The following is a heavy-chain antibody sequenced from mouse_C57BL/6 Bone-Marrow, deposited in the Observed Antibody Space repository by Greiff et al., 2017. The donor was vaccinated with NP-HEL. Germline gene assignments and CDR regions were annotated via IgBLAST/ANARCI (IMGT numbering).Heavy chain of an antibody. CDR3: ARGVVATSWYFDV. V-gene: IGHV1-54*01. CDR2: INPGSGGT. CDR1: GYAFTNYL. D-gene: IGHD1-1*01. J-gene: IGHJ1*03. Sequence: VQLVESGAELVRPGTSVMVSCKASGYAFTNYLIEWVKQRPGQGLEWIGVINPGSGGTNYNEKFKGKATLTADKSSSTAYMQLSSLTSEDSAVYFCARGVVATSWYFDVWGTGTTVTVSS.